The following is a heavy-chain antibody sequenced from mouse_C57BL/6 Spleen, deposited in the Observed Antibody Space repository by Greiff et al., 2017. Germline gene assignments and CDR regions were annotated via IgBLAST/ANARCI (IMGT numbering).Heavy chain of an antibody. Sequence: QVTLNESGPGILQPSQSLSLSCTSSGFSFSTYGMGLGRLRPASGLALVWLASIWNNDNYSNPSLKGRLTFSMETSNYQIFLKITNLNTADTATYYGACRPYSNYGADWGQGTLVTVSA. D-gene: IGHD2-5*01. J-gene: IGHJ3*01. CDR2: WNNDNY. CDR3: CRPYSNYGAD. V-gene: IGHV8-2*01. CDR1: FSFSTYGMGL.